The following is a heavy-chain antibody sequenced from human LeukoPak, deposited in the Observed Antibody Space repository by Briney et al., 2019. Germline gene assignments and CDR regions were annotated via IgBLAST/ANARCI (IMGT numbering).Heavy chain of an antibody. CDR2: IYYSGST. CDR1: GDSISNYY. CDR3: ARHPSRGTDGYAFDY. V-gene: IGHV4-59*08. D-gene: IGHD5-24*01. Sequence: SETLSLPFSVSGDSISNYYWSWIRQPPGKGLEWVAYIYYSGSTNYNPSLKSRVTISVDTSKNQFSLELRSVTAADTAVYYCARHPSRGTDGYAFDYWGQGTLVTVSS. J-gene: IGHJ4*02.